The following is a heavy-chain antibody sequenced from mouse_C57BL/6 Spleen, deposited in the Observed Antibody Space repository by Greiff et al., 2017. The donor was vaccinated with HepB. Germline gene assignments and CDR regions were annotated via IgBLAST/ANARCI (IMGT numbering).Heavy chain of an antibody. D-gene: IGHD1-1*01. CDR3: ARGRIYYGSSWYFDV. Sequence: QVQLKESGAELVKPGASVKISCKASGYAFSSYWMNWVKQRPGKGLEWIGQIYPGDGDTNYNGKFKGKATLTADKSSSTAYMQLSSLTSEDSAVYFCARGRIYYGSSWYFDVWGTGTTVTVSS. J-gene: IGHJ1*03. V-gene: IGHV1-80*01. CDR1: GYAFSSYW. CDR2: IYPGDGDT.